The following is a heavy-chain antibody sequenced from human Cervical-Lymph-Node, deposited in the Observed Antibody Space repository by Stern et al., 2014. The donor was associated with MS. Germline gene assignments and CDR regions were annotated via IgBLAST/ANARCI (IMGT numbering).Heavy chain of an antibody. Sequence: VQLEESGPGLVKPSQTLSLTCTVSGGSISSGGYYWSWVRQHPRKGLEWIGYIYSSGGTYYSPSLQSRVTISSDTAKNQFSLKLSSVTAADTAVYYCAVTSYPNWFDPWGQGILVTVSS. CDR3: AVTSYPNWFDP. D-gene: IGHD1-14*01. J-gene: IGHJ5*02. CDR2: IYSSGGT. V-gene: IGHV4-31*03. CDR1: GGSISSGGYY.